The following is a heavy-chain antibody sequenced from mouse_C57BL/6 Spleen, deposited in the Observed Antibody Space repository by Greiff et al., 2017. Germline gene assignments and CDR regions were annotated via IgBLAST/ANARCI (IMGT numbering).Heavy chain of an antibody. Sequence: QVQLKQPGAELVKPGASVKMSCKASGYTFTSYWITWVKQRPGQGLEWIGDIYPGSGSTNYNEKFKSKATLTVDTSSSTAYMQLSSLTAEDSAVYYCARAGNDAFGYWGQGTTLTVSS. V-gene: IGHV1-55*01. J-gene: IGHJ2*01. CDR1: GYTFTSYW. D-gene: IGHD2-2*01. CDR3: ARAGNDAFGY. CDR2: IYPGSGST.